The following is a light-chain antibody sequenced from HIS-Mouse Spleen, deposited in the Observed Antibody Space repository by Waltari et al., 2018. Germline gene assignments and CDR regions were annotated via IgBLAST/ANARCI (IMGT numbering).Light chain of an antibody. V-gene: IGLV2-11*01. J-gene: IGLJ3*02. Sequence: HSALPQPRSVSGSPGQSLTISCTGTSSDVGGYDHVSWYQQHPGKAPKLMIYDVSKRPSGVPDRFSGSKSGNTASLAISGLQSEDEADYYCAAWDDSLNGWVFGGGTKLTVL. CDR1: SSDVGGYDH. CDR3: AAWDDSLNGWV. CDR2: DVS.